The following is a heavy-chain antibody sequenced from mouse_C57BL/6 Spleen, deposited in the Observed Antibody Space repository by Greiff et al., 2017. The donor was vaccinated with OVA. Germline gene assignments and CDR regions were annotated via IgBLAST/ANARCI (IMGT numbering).Heavy chain of an antibody. CDR3: ARIYDGYYLYYFDY. CDR1: GYSITSGYY. CDR2: ISYDGSN. J-gene: IGHJ2*01. Sequence: DVQLQESGPGLVKPSQSLSLTCSVTGYSITSGYYWNWIRQFPGNKLEWMGYISYDGSNNYNPSLKNRISITRDTSKNQFFLKLNSVTTEDTATYYCARIYDGYYLYYFDYWGQGTTLTVSS. V-gene: IGHV3-6*01. D-gene: IGHD2-3*01.